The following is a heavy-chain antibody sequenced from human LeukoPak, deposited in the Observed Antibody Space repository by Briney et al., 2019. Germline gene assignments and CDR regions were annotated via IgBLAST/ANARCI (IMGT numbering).Heavy chain of an antibody. D-gene: IGHD3-16*01. CDR3: ATYTHWVAGDV. CDR2: MNQDGSEK. V-gene: IGHV3-7*01. J-gene: IGHJ6*02. CDR1: GFTFSDSW. Sequence: GGSLRLSCAASGFTFSDSWMSWVRQAPGKGLEWVANMNQDGSEKDYVDSVKGRFTISRDNARNSLYLQMGSLRAEDTPVYYCATYTHWVAGDVWGQGTTVTVSS.